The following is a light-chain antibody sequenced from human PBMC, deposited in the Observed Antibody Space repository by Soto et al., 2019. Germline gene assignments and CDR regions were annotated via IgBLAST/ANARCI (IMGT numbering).Light chain of an antibody. V-gene: IGLV2-8*01. CDR3: RPYAGHHVF. CDR1: SSDVGGYNY. J-gene: IGLJ1*01. Sequence: QSVLTQPPSASGSPGQSVTVSCTGTSSDVGGYNYVSWYQQHPDKAPKLMIYDVNQRPSGVPDRFSGSKSGNTASLTVSGPQAEEEAVSYRRPYAGHHVFFGPGTKVTVL. CDR2: DVN.